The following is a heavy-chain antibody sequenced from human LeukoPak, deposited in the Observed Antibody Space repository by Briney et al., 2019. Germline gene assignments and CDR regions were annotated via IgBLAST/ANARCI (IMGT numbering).Heavy chain of an antibody. CDR1: GFTFINSA. J-gene: IGHJ4*02. CDR3: AKEEVPNDY. V-gene: IGHV3-23*01. Sequence: GGSLRLSCAVSGFTFINSAMSWVRQAPGKGLEWVSGISISGGDTYYADSVTGRFTISRDNSKSTLYLQMDSLRAEDTAVYYCAKEEVPNDYWGQGTLVTVSS. CDR2: ISISGGDT. D-gene: IGHD1-1*01.